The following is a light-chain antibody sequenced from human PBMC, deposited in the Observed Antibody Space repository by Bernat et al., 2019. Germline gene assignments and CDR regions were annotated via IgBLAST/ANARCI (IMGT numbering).Light chain of an antibody. Sequence: EVVLTQSPDTLSLSPGERATLSCRASQSVSSSYLAWYQQRPGQAPRLLIYDASSRATGIPDRFSGSGSGTDFTLTISRLEPEDFAVYYCQQYGSSPIYTFGQGTKLEIK. CDR1: QSVSSSY. J-gene: IGKJ2*01. CDR2: DAS. V-gene: IGKV3-20*01. CDR3: QQYGSSPIYT.